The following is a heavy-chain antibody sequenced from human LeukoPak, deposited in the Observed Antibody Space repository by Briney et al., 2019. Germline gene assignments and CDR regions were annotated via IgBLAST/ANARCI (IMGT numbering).Heavy chain of an antibody. D-gene: IGHD6-13*01. CDR1: GFTFDDYG. J-gene: IGHJ4*02. CDR2: INWNGGSK. Sequence: GGSLRLSCAASGFTFDDYGMSWVRHAPGKGLEWVSGINWNGGSKVYADSVKGRFTISRDNAKNSLYLQMNSLRAEDTALYYCARASLTRAAATTTNDYYFDYWGQGTLVTVSS. CDR3: ARASLTRAAATTTNDYYFDY. V-gene: IGHV3-20*04.